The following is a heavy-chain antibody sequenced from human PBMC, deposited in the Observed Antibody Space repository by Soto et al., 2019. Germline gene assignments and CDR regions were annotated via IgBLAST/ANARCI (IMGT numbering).Heavy chain of an antibody. Sequence: QVQLQESGPGLVKPSQTLSLTCTVSGGSISSGGYYWSWIRQHPGKGLEWIGYIYYSGSTYYNPSLNSRVTISVDTSKNQSSLKLSSVTAADTAVYYCARDGRQQRHFDYWGQGTLVTVSS. V-gene: IGHV4-31*03. CDR3: ARDGRQQRHFDY. D-gene: IGHD6-25*01. CDR2: IYYSGST. CDR1: GGSISSGGYY. J-gene: IGHJ4*02.